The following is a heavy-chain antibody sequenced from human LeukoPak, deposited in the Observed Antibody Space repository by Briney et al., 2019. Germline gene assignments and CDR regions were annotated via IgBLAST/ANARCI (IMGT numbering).Heavy chain of an antibody. J-gene: IGHJ5*02. CDR1: GGSFSGYY. CDR2: INHSGST. CDR3: ARGRPDFWSGYYPPSRFDP. Sequence: SETLSLTCAVYGGSFSGYYWSWIRQPPGKGLEWIGEINHSGSTNYNPSLKSRVTISVDTSKNQFSLKLSSVTAADTAVYYCARGRPDFWSGYYPPSRFDPWGQGTLVTVSS. D-gene: IGHD3-3*01. V-gene: IGHV4-34*01.